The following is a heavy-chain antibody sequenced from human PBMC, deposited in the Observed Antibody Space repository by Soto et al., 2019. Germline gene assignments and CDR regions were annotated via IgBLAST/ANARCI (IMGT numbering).Heavy chain of an antibody. V-gene: IGHV4-30-2*05. Sequence: PSETLSLTCAVSGGSISSGGYSWSWIRQPPGKGLEWIGYIYHSGSTYYNPSLKSRVTISVDTSKNQFSLKLSSVTAADTAVYYCARDTYDFWSGPPPSPYYYYGMDVWGQGTTVTVSS. D-gene: IGHD3-3*01. J-gene: IGHJ6*02. CDR3: ARDTYDFWSGPPPSPYYYYGMDV. CDR1: GGSISSGGYS. CDR2: IYHSGST.